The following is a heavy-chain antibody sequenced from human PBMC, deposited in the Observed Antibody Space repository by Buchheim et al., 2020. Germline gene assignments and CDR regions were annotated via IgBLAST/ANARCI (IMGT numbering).Heavy chain of an antibody. D-gene: IGHD3-10*01. Sequence: EVQLLESGGGLVQPGGSLRLSCAASGITFSSYAMYWVRQAPGKGLEWVSGISGSGDSKYYADSVKGRFTISRDNSKNTLYLQMDSLRDEDTAVYYSGGRSYGMDVWGQGTT. CDR2: ISGSGDSK. CDR3: GGRSYGMDV. V-gene: IGHV3-23*01. CDR1: GITFSSYA. J-gene: IGHJ6*02.